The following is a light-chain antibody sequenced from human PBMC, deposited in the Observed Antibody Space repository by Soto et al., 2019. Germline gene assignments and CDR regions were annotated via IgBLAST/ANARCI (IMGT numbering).Light chain of an antibody. CDR2: DVS. Sequence: QSALTQPRSVSGSPGQSVTISCTGTSSDVGGYNYVSWYQQHPGKAPKLMIYDVSKRPSGVPDRFSGSKSGNTASLTISGLQAEDEADYYCCSYAHIYSLDVFGTGTKVTVL. J-gene: IGLJ1*01. CDR3: CSYAHIYSLDV. V-gene: IGLV2-11*01. CDR1: SSDVGGYNY.